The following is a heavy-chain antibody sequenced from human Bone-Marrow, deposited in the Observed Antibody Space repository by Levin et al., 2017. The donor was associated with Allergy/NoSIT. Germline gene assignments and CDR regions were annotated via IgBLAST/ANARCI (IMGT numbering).Heavy chain of an antibody. CDR1: GVSITEGGYY. V-gene: IGHV4-31*03. Sequence: SETLSLTCIVSGVSITEGGYYWTWIRQHPRTGLEWIGFVKYSGTTYDNPSLRSRITISRDTSKNEFSLKLTSVTAADTAVYYCTRDSPGNYFDYWGQGILVTVSS. CDR3: TRDSPGNYFDY. CDR2: VKYSGTT. J-gene: IGHJ4*02.